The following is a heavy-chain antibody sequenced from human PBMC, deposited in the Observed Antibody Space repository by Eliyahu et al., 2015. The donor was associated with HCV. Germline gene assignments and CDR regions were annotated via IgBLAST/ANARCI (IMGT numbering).Heavy chain of an antibody. D-gene: IGHD6-13*01. V-gene: IGHV5-51*03. CDR3: ARVRQQQLVTSFDP. Sequence: EVQLVQSGAEVKKPGESLKISCKGSGYSLTXYWIGWXRQVPGKGLEWMGMIYPGDSDTRYSPSFQGQITISADKSISTAYLQWSTLKASDSAVYYCARVRQQQLVTSFDPWGQGTLVTVSS. CDR2: IYPGDSDT. CDR1: GYSLTXYW. J-gene: IGHJ5*02.